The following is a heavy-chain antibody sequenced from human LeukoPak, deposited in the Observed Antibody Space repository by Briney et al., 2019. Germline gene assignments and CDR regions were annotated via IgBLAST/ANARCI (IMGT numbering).Heavy chain of an antibody. CDR2: IWYDGSNK. V-gene: IGHV3-33*06. CDR3: AKTADYGDYCDY. J-gene: IGHJ4*02. D-gene: IGHD4-17*01. Sequence: XKXLXXVAVIWYDGSNKYYADSVKGRFTISRDNSKNTLYLQMNSLRAEDTAVYYCAKTADYGDYCDYWGQGTLVTVSS.